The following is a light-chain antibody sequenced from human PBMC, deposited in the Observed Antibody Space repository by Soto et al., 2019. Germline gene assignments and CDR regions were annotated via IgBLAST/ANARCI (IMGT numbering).Light chain of an antibody. CDR1: SSDVGSYNL. V-gene: IGLV2-23*01. CDR3: CSYAGSSTFYV. CDR2: EGS. Sequence: QSVLTQPASVSGSPGQSITISCTGTSSDVGSYNLVSWYQQHPGKAPKLMIYEGSKRPSGVSNRFSGPKSGNTAPLTISGLQAEDEADYYCCSYAGSSTFYVFGTGTKVTVL. J-gene: IGLJ1*01.